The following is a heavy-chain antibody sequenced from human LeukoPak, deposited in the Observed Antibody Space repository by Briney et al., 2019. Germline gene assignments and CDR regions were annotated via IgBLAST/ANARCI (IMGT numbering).Heavy chain of an antibody. CDR2: IYSGGST. D-gene: IGHD6-19*01. CDR3: ARSSGWGNYYYGMDV. J-gene: IGHJ6*02. V-gene: IGHV3-66*01. Sequence: GGSLRLSCAASGFTVSSNYMSWVRQAPGKGLEWVSVIYSGGSTYYADSVKGRFTISRDNSKNTLYLQMNSLRAEDTAVYYCARSSGWGNYYYGMDVWGQGTTVTVSS. CDR1: GFTVSSNY.